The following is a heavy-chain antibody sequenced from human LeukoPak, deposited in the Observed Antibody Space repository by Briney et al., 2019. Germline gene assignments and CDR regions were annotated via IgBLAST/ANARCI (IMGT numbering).Heavy chain of an antibody. Sequence: ASVKVSCKASGYTFTNYVVHWVRQAPGQRPEWMGWINAGNGDTKYSQNFQGRITITRDTSASTAYMELSSLTSEDTALYYCARDDCGDTCYPGGYWGQGTLVTVSS. J-gene: IGHJ4*02. D-gene: IGHD2-21*01. CDR2: INAGNGDT. V-gene: IGHV1-3*01. CDR3: ARDDCGDTCYPGGY. CDR1: GYTFTNYV.